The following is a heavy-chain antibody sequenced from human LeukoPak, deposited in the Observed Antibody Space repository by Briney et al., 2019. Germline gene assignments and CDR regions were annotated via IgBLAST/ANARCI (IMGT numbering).Heavy chain of an antibody. V-gene: IGHV3-74*01. CDR3: ERDVAGPGSL. D-gene: IGHD3-10*01. CDR1: GFSFRSYW. Sequence: GGSLRLSCAASGFSFRSYWMHWVRQAPGEDLVWVSRTNEYGSITDYADSVKDRFTISRDNAKNTLYLKMNSLRADESAVYYCERDVAGPGSLWGPGTRVTVSS. CDR2: TNEYGSIT. J-gene: IGHJ4*02.